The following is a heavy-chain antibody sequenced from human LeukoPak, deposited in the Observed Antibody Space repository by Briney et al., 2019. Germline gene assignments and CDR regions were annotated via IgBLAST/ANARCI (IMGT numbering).Heavy chain of an antibody. CDR2: ISGSGGNT. Sequence: GGSLRLSCAASGFTFSSYAMSWVRQAPGKGLEWVSAISGSGGNTYFADSVKGRFTISRDNSQNTLYLQMNSLRAGDTAVYYCARVSEQQGFDYWGQGTLVTVSS. CDR3: ARVSEQQGFDY. V-gene: IGHV3-23*01. D-gene: IGHD6-13*01. CDR1: GFTFSSYA. J-gene: IGHJ4*02.